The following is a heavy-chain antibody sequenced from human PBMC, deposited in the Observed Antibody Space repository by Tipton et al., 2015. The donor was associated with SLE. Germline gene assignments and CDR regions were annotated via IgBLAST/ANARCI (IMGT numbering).Heavy chain of an antibody. CDR3: AREGMVRGNNWFDP. Sequence: TLSLTCTVSGGSISSHYWSWIRQPPGKGLEWIGYIYYSGSTNYNPSLKSRVTISVDTSKNQFSLKLSSVTAADTAVYYCAREGMVRGNNWFDPWGQGTLVTVSS. D-gene: IGHD3-10*01. J-gene: IGHJ5*02. V-gene: IGHV4-59*11. CDR2: IYYSGST. CDR1: GGSISSHY.